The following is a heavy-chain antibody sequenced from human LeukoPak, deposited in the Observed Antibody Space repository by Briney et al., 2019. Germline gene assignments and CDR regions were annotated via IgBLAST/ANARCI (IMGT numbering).Heavy chain of an antibody. D-gene: IGHD4-23*01. CDR3: ARGRDDYGGNFRSWYFDY. CDR1: GFTFSSYA. CDR2: ISSSSSYI. V-gene: IGHV3-21*01. Sequence: GGSLRLSCAASGFTFSSYAMSWVRQAPGKGLEWVSAISSSSSYIYYADSVKGRFTISRDNAKNSLHLQMNSLRAEDTAVYYCARGRDDYGGNFRSWYFDYWGQGTLVTVSS. J-gene: IGHJ4*02.